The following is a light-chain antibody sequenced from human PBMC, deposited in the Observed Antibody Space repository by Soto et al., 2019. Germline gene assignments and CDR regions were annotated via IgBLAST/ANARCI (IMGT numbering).Light chain of an antibody. CDR1: QSVSSN. CDR2: GAS. V-gene: IGKV3-15*01. CDR3: HQYDDGPYT. J-gene: IGKJ2*01. Sequence: EIVMTQSPATLSLSPGEGATLSCRASQSVSSNVAWYQQIPGQTPRLLIYGASTRATGIPVRFSGSGSGTEFTLTISSLQSEDFAVYYCHQYDDGPYTFGQGTKADIK.